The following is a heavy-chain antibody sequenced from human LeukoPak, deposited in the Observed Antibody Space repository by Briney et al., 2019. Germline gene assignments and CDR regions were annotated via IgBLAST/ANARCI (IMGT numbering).Heavy chain of an antibody. CDR1: GKPLSELA. D-gene: IGHD6-19*01. CDR2: FDPEDAET. Sequence: ASVKVSCKVSGKPLSELAVHWVRQSPTQGLEWMGGFDPEDAETVYTQKFQGRITMTEDKSTDTAYMELSGLRSEDSAMYFCSAFARGFNRGIPVAGYFNFWGQGTLVTVSS. J-gene: IGHJ4*02. CDR3: SAFARGFNRGIPVAGYFNF. V-gene: IGHV1-24*01.